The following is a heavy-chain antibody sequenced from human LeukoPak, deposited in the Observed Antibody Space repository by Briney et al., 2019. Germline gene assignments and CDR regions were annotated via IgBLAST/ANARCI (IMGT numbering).Heavy chain of an antibody. CDR3: ARVIPTVTHYYYYYMDV. J-gene: IGHJ6*03. D-gene: IGHD4-11*01. V-gene: IGHV3-11*01. CDR1: GFTFSDYY. Sequence: GGSLRLSCAASGFTFSDYYMSWIRQAPGKGLEWVSYISSSGSTIYYADSVKGRFTISRDNAKNSLYLQMNSLRAEDTALYYCARVIPTVTHYYYYYMDVWGKGTTVTVSS. CDR2: ISSSGSTI.